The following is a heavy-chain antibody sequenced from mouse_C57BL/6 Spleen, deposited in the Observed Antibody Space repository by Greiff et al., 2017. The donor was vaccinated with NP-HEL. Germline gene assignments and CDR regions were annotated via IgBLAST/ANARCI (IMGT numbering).Heavy chain of an antibody. V-gene: IGHV1-55*01. D-gene: IGHD1-1*01. Sequence: QVQLKQPGAELVKPGASVKMSCKASGYTFTSYWITWVKQRPGQGLEWIGDIYPGSGSTNYNEKFKSKATLTVDTSSSTAYMQLSSLTSEDSAVYYCAREEYYYGSSFAYWGQGTLVTVSA. CDR1: GYTFTSYW. CDR3: AREEYYYGSSFAY. CDR2: IYPGSGST. J-gene: IGHJ3*01.